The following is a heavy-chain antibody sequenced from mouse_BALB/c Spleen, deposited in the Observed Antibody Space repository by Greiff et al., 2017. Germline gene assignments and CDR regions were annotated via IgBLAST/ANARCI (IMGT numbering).Heavy chain of an antibody. CDR1: GYTFSSYW. J-gene: IGHJ4*01. V-gene: IGHV1-9*01. CDR2: ILPGSGST. CDR3: ARGGNYGYYAMDY. Sequence: QVQLKQSGAELMKPGASVKISCKATGYTFSSYWIEWVKQRPGHGLEWIGEILPGSGSTNYNEKFKGKATFTADTSSNTAYMQLSSLTSEDSAVYYCARGGNYGYYAMDYWGQGTSVTVSS. D-gene: IGHD2-1*01.